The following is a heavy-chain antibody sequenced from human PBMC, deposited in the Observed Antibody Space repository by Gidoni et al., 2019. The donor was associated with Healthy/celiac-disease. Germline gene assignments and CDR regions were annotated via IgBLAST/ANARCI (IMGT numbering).Heavy chain of an antibody. J-gene: IGHJ4*02. CDR3: VKSGYDSSGYYYRSEVDY. CDR1: GFTFSSYA. V-gene: IGHV3-64D*08. D-gene: IGHD3-22*01. CDR2: ISSNGGST. Sequence: EVQLVESGGGLVQPGGSLRLSCSASGFTFSSYAMHWVRQAPGKGLEYVSAISSNGGSTYYADSVKGRFTISRDNSKNTLYLQMSSLRAEDTAVYYCVKSGYDSSGYYYRSEVDYWGQGTLVTVSS.